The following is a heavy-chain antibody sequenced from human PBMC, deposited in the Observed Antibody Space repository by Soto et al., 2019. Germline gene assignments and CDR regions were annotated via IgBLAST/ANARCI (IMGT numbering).Heavy chain of an antibody. V-gene: IGHV4-39*01. D-gene: IGHD1-1*01. Sequence: SETLSLTCTVSGASISSSNYYWGWIRQPPGKGLEWIGSIYSSGSTYYNPSFKSRVALSVDTSRKHLSLGLSSVAAADTAVYFCARHLGTELIQDYSGMDVWGQGTTVTVSS. CDR3: ARHLGTELIQDYSGMDV. CDR2: IYSSGST. CDR1: GASISSSNYY. J-gene: IGHJ6*02.